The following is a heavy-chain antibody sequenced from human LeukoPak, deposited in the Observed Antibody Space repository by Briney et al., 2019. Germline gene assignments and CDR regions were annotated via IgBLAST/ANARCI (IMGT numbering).Heavy chain of an antibody. CDR1: RFSLSNFW. CDR2: IIENESEK. J-gene: IGHJ5*01. V-gene: IGHV3-7*01. D-gene: IGHD4-17*01. Sequence: GGSLRLSCVASRFSLSNFWMIWFRQAPGKGLEWVANIIENESEKNYVDSVKGRFTISRDNAKNLLYLQMNSLRVEDTAVYYCVRDRSRTTVTRFDSWG. CDR3: VRDRSRTTVTRFDS.